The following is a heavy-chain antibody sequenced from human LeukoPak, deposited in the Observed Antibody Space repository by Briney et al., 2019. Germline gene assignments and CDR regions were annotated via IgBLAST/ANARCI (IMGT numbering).Heavy chain of an antibody. J-gene: IGHJ4*02. CDR2: ISSSSSNI. CDR3: ARDATSSGWYRTGEATN. D-gene: IGHD6-19*01. Sequence: PGGSLRLSCAASGFTFSSYSMNWVSQAPGKGLEWVSYISSSSSNIYYADSVKGRFTISRDNPKKPLYLQMNSLRDEDTAVYYCARDATSSGWYRTGEATNWGQGTLVTVSS. V-gene: IGHV3-48*02. CDR1: GFTFSSYS.